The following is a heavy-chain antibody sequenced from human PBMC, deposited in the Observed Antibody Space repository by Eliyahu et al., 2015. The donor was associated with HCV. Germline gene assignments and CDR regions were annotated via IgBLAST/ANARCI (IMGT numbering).Heavy chain of an antibody. CDR1: GYTFYNYD. CDR2: LNPDSDHA. D-gene: IGHD1-26*01. CDR3: ARWDGRKGVFDL. J-gene: IGHJ3*01. Sequence: QVHLVQSGAEVQKPGASVTVSCKASGYTFYNYDLYWVRQATGQGLEWMGWLNPDSDHAEYAQKFHGRINLTSNRGVDTGYMELRYLTSEDTAVYYCARWDGRKGVFDLWGQGTLVTIFS. V-gene: IGHV1-8*01.